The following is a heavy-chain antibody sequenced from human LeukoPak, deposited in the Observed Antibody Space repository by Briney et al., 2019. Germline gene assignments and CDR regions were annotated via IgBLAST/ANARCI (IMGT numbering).Heavy chain of an antibody. CDR3: ARQGGSGSFDY. CDR2: ISYDGSNK. D-gene: IGHD3-10*01. CDR1: GFTFSSYA. Sequence: PGGSLRLSCAASGFTFSSYAMHWVRQAPGKGLEWVAVISYDGSNKYYADSVRGRFTISIDNSKNTLYLQMNSLRAEDTAVYYCARQGGSGSFDYWGQGTLVTVSS. J-gene: IGHJ4*02. V-gene: IGHV3-30*01.